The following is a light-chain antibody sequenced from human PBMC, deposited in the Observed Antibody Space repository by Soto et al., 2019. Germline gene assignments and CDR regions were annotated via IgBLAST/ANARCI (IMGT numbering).Light chain of an antibody. CDR2: DAS. V-gene: IGKV3-15*01. CDR3: QQYNIWPPWT. J-gene: IGKJ1*01. CDR1: QSVSNN. Sequence: ILMTQSPATLSVSPGERATLSCRASQSVSNNLAWYQQKPGPAPRLLIYDASTRATGIPARFSGSGSGTEFTLTISGLQSEDFAVYYCQQYNIWPPWTFGQGTKVEVK.